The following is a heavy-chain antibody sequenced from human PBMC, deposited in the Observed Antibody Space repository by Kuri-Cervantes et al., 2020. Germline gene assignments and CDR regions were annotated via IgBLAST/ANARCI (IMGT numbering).Heavy chain of an antibody. V-gene: IGHV4-30-4*01. CDR3: ARGAPQYCSGGSCFYYYYYGMDV. CDR2: IYYTGNT. Sequence: SETLSLTCTVSGGSTSSSDFYWTWIRQTPGKGLEWIGYIYYTGNTYYNPSLKSRVTMSVDTSKNQFSLKLSSVTAADTAVYYCARGAPQYCSGGSCFYYYYYGMDVWGQGTTVTVSS. J-gene: IGHJ6*02. D-gene: IGHD2-15*01. CDR1: GGSTSSSDFY.